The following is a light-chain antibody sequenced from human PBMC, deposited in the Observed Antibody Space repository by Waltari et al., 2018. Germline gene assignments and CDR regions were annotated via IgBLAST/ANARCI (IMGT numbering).Light chain of an antibody. CDR1: SGHSSNI. Sequence: QLVLTHSPSASASLGASVKLTCPLSSGHSSNIVGWHQQQPEKGPRYLMKVNSDGSHSKGDEIPDRFSGSSSGAERYLTISTVQSEDEADYYCQTGGHGTWVFGGGTKLTVL. V-gene: IGLV4-69*02. CDR2: VNSDGSH. CDR3: QTGGHGTWV. J-gene: IGLJ3*02.